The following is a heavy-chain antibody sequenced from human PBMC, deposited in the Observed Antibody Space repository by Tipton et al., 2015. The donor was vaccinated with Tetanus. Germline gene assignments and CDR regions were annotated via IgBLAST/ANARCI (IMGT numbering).Heavy chain of an antibody. CDR1: GGSFSGYY. CDR3: ARGRDQYKSGNY. D-gene: IGHD5-24*01. J-gene: IGHJ4*02. V-gene: IGHV4-34*01. CDR2: IHPSGTT. Sequence: TLSLTCAVYGGSFSGYYWSWIRQSPGKGLEWIGEIHPSGTTYYNPSLKSRVTILLDTSENQFSLKLSSVTGADTAVYYCARGRDQYKSGNYWGQGTLVTVSS.